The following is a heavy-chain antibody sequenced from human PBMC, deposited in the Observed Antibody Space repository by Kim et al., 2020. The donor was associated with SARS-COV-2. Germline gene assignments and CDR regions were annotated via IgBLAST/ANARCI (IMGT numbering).Heavy chain of an antibody. CDR1: GGTFSSYA. J-gene: IGHJ6*02. Sequence: SVKVSCKASGGTFSSYAISWVRQAPGQGLEWMGGIIPIFGTANYAQKFQGRVTITADESTSTAYMELSSLRSEDTAVYYCASDSIAVAGTIYYYYGMDVWGQGTTVTVSS. CDR3: ASDSIAVAGTIYYYYGMDV. CDR2: IIPIFGTA. D-gene: IGHD6-19*01. V-gene: IGHV1-69*13.